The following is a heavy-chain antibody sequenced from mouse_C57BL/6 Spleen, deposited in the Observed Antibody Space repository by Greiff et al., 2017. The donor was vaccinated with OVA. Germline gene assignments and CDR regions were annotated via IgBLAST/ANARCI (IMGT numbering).Heavy chain of an antibody. CDR2: SDPETGGT. D-gene: IGHD2-5*01. V-gene: IGHV1-15*01. CDR3: TRGSNHYWYFDV. CDR1: GYTFTDYE. J-gene: IGHJ1*03. Sequence: VQLQQSGAELVRPGASVTLSCKASGYTFTDYEMHWVKQTPVPGLEWIGASDPETGGTAYNQKFKGKAILTADKSSSTAYMELRSLTSEDSAVYYCTRGSNHYWYFDVWGTGTTVTVSS.